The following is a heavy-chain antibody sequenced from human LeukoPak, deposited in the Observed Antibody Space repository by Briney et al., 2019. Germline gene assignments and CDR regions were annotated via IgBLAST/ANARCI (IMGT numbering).Heavy chain of an antibody. CDR3: ASQVANYYDSSGYYSFPEYFQH. CDR2: IYYSGST. Sequence: SETLSLTCAVYGGSFSGYYWGWIRQPPGKGLEWIGSIYYSGSTYYNPSLKSRVTISVDTSKNQFSLKLSSVTAADTAVYYCASQVANYYDSSGYYSFPEYFQHWGQGTLVTVSS. V-gene: IGHV4-39*01. CDR1: GGSFSGYY. J-gene: IGHJ1*01. D-gene: IGHD3-22*01.